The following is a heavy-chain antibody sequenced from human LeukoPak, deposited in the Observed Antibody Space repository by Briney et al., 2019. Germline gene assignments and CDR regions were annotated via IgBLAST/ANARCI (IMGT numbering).Heavy chain of an antibody. V-gene: IGHV3-23*01. J-gene: IGHJ4*02. CDR2: ISGSGDSS. CDR1: GFTSSSYA. CDR3: AKDLLERRLYYFDY. Sequence: PGGSLRLSCAASGFTSSSYAMSWVRQAPGKGLEWVSDISGSGDSSYHADSVKGRFTISRDNSKNTLYLQMNSLRAEDTAIYYCAKDLLERRLYYFDYWGQGTLVTVSS. D-gene: IGHD1-1*01.